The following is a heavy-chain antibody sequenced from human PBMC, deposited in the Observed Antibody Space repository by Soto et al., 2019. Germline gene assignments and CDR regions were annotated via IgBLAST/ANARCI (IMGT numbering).Heavy chain of an antibody. CDR3: ARDLVMTEYYYYGMDV. CDR1: GGSVSSGSYH. D-gene: IGHD3-22*01. Sequence: TSETLSLTCTVSGGSVSSGSYHWSWIRQPPGKGLEWIGYIYYSGSTNYNPSLKSRVTISVDTSKNQFSLKLSSVTAADTAVYYCARDLVMTEYYYYGMDVWGQGTTVTVSS. V-gene: IGHV4-61*01. CDR2: IYYSGST. J-gene: IGHJ6*02.